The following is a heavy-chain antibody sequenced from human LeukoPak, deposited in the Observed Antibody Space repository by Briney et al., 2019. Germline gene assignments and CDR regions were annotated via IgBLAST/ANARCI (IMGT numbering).Heavy chain of an antibody. J-gene: IGHJ5*02. V-gene: IGHV4-34*01. D-gene: IGHD1-26*01. CDR3: ASFSSVGSYYWFDP. CDR1: GGSFSGYY. Sequence: SETLSLTCAVYGGSFSGYYWSWIRQPPGKGLEWIGEINHSGSTNYNPSLKSRVTISVDTSKNQFSLKLSPVPAADTAVYYCASFSSVGSYYWFDPWGQGTLVTVSS. CDR2: INHSGST.